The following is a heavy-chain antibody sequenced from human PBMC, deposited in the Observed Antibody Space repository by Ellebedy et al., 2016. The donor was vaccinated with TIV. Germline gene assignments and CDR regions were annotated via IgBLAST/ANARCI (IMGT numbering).Heavy chain of an antibody. J-gene: IGHJ4*02. D-gene: IGHD1-14*01. CDR1: GGTFSSYA. CDR3: ARESGRSNNIVDY. Sequence: SVKVSXXASGGTFSSYAISWVRQAPGQGLEWMGGTIPIFGTANYAQKFQGRVTITADESTSTAYMELRSLRSDDTAVYYCARESGRSNNIVDYWGQGTLVTVSS. CDR2: TIPIFGTA. V-gene: IGHV1-69*13.